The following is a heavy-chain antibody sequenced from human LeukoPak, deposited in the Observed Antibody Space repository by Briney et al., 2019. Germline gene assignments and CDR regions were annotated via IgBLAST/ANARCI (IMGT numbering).Heavy chain of an antibody. J-gene: IGHJ4*02. Sequence: SETLSLTCTVSGGSISSGGYYWSWIRQPPGKGLEWIGYIYYSGSTNYNPSLKSRVTISVDTSKNQFSLKLSSVTAADTAVYYCARGHYYDNHFDYWGQGTLVTVSS. CDR3: ARGHYYDNHFDY. V-gene: IGHV4-61*08. CDR2: IYYSGST. CDR1: GGSISSGGYY. D-gene: IGHD3-22*01.